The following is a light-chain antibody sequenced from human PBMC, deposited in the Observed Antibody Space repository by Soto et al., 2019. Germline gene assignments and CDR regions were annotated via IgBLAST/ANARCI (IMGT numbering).Light chain of an antibody. CDR3: QQYGSSPPWT. CDR1: QSVSSSY. J-gene: IGKJ1*01. V-gene: IGKV3-20*01. Sequence: EIVLTQSPGTLSLSPGERATLSCRASQSVSSSYLAWYQQKPGQAPRLLIYGASSRATGIPDRFSGSGSGTDFTLTISRLEPEDFAVSYCQQYGSSPPWTFGKGTKV. CDR2: GAS.